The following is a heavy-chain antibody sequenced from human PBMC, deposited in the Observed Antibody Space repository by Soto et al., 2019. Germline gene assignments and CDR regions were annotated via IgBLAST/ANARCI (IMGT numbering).Heavy chain of an antibody. CDR2: ISAYNGNT. V-gene: IGHV1-18*04. Sequence: QVQLVQSGAEVKKPGASMKVSCKASGYTFTSYGISWVRQAPGQGLEWMGWISAYNGNTNYAQKLQGRVTMTTDTSTSTAYMELRSLRSDDTAVYYCARDEYYYGTGSYYYYGMDVWGQGTTVTVSS. CDR3: ARDEYYYGTGSYYYYGMDV. J-gene: IGHJ6*02. D-gene: IGHD3-10*01. CDR1: GYTFTSYG.